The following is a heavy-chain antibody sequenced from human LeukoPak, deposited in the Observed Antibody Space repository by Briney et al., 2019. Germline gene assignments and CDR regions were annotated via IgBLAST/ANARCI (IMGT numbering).Heavy chain of an antibody. CDR2: IYTSGST. CDR1: SGSISRGSYY. Sequence: SETLPLTYAVLSGSISRGSYYLRWVRQPAGKVLECIGRIYTSGSTNYNPSLTSRVTISVDTSKNQFSLKLSSVTAADTAVYYCARDNSGSYFDAFDIWGQGTMVTVSS. V-gene: IGHV4-61*02. D-gene: IGHD1-26*01. CDR3: ARDNSGSYFDAFDI. J-gene: IGHJ3*02.